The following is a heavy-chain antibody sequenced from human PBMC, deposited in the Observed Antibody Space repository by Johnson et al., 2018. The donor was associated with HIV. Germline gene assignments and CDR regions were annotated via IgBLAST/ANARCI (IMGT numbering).Heavy chain of an antibody. D-gene: IGHD6-19*01. CDR1: GFTFSSYA. J-gene: IGHJ3*01. CDR3: AGWLAEAFDV. CDR2: ISYDGSNK. Sequence: QVQLVESGGGVVQPGRSLRLSCAASGFTFSSYAMHWVRQAPGKGLEWVAVISYDGSNKYYADSVKGRFTISRDNSKNTMYLQMNSLRAEDTAVYYCAGWLAEAFDVWGQGTMVTVSS. V-gene: IGHV3-30*04.